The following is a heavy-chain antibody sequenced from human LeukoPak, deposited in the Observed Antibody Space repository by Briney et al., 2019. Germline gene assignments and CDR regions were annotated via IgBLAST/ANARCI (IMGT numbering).Heavy chain of an antibody. CDR1: GGSFSGYY. J-gene: IGHJ5*02. CDR3: ARVYRNRYYGSANWFDP. Sequence: NPSETLSLTCAVYGGSFSGYYWSWIRQPPGKGLEWIGEINHSGSTNYNPSLKSRVTISVDTSKNQFSLKLSSVTAADTAVYYCARVYRNRYYGSANWFDPWDQGTLVTVSS. V-gene: IGHV4-34*01. CDR2: INHSGST. D-gene: IGHD3-10*01.